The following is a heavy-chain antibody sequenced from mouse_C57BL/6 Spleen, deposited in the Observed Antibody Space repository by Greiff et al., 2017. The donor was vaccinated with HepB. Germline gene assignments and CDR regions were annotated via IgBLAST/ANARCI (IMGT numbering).Heavy chain of an antibody. CDR3: ARWITTVVAPYFDV. CDR2: IYPGDGDT. CDR1: GYAFSSSW. D-gene: IGHD1-1*01. J-gene: IGHJ1*03. Sequence: VQLQQSGPELVKPGASVKISCKASGYAFSSSWMNWVKQRPGKGLEWIGRIYPGDGDTNYNGKFKGKATLTADKSSSTAYMQLSSLTSEDSAVYFCARWITTVVAPYFDVWGTGTTVTVSS. V-gene: IGHV1-82*01.